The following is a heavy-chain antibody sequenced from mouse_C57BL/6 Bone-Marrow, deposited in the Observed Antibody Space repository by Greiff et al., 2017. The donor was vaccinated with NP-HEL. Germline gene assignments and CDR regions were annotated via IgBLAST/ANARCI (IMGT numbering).Heavy chain of an antibody. Sequence: VQLQQSGAELARPGASVKLSCKASGYTFTSYGISWVKQRTGQGLEWIGEIYPRSGNTYYNEKVKGKATLTADKSSSTAYMELRSLTSEDSAVYFCARWSYGSSMYYFDYWGQGTTLTVSS. CDR3: ARWSYGSSMYYFDY. CDR1: GYTFTSYG. D-gene: IGHD1-1*01. V-gene: IGHV1-81*01. CDR2: IYPRSGNT. J-gene: IGHJ2*01.